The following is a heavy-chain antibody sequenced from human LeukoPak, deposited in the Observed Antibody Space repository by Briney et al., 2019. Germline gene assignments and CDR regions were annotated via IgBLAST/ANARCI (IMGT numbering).Heavy chain of an antibody. CDR3: ARGIQLWSNYGMDV. V-gene: IGHV3-74*01. D-gene: IGHD5-18*01. J-gene: IGHJ6*02. Sequence: GSLRLSCAASGFTFSNAWMSWVRQAPGKGLEWLSGISGSGGGTYYADSVKGRFTISRDNAKNTLYLQMNSLRAEDTAVYYCARGIQLWSNYGMDVWGQGTTVTVSS. CDR2: ISGSGGGT. CDR1: GFTFSNAW.